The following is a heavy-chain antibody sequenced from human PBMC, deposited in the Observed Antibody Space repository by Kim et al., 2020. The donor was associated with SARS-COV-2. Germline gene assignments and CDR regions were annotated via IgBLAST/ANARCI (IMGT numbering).Heavy chain of an antibody. V-gene: IGHV3-33*01. Sequence: YADSMKGRFTISRDNSKNTLYLQMNSLRAEDTAVYYCAREAITFGGVLDFWGQGTLVTVSS. D-gene: IGHD3-16*01. J-gene: IGHJ4*02. CDR3: AREAITFGGVLDF.